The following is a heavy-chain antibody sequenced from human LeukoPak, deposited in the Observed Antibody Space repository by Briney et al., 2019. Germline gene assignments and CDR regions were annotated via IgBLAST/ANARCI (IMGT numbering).Heavy chain of an antibody. CDR3: ARGRIGSGWSYYYYGMDV. J-gene: IGHJ6*02. CDR1: GGSFSGYY. CDR2: INHSGST. D-gene: IGHD6-19*01. Sequence: SETLSLTCAVYGGSFSGYYWSWIRQPPGKGLEWIGEINHSGSTNYNPSLKSRVTISVDTSKNQFSLKLSSVTAADTAVYYCARGRIGSGWSYYYYGMDVWGQGTTVTVSS. V-gene: IGHV4-34*01.